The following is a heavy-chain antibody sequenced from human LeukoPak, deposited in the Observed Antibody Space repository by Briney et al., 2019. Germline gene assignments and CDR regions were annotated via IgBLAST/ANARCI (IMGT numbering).Heavy chain of an antibody. D-gene: IGHD5-12*01. CDR3: ARPQMTSGYDSSLPYYYYYYGMDV. CDR2: ISSILGNA. J-gene: IGHJ6*02. V-gene: IGHV1-69*04. Sequence: SVTVSCKASGGTFSSYAISWVRQAPGQGLEWMGRISSILGNANYAQKFQGRVTITADKSTSTAYMELSSLRSEDTAVHYCARPQMTSGYDSSLPYYYYYYGMDVWGQGTTV. CDR1: GGTFSSYA.